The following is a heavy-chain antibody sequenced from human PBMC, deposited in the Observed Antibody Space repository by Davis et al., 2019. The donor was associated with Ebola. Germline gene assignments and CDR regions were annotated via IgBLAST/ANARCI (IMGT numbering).Heavy chain of an antibody. D-gene: IGHD3-10*01. CDR1: GYTFTGYY. J-gene: IGHJ3*02. CDR2: INPNSGGT. Sequence: ASVKVSCKASGYTFTGYYMHWVRQAPGQGLEWMGRINPNSGGTNYAQKFQGRVTMTRDTSISTAYMELSRLRSDDTAVYYCARDDLLWFGELLSPSDAFDIWGQGTMVTVSS. CDR3: ARDDLLWFGELLSPSDAFDI. V-gene: IGHV1-2*06.